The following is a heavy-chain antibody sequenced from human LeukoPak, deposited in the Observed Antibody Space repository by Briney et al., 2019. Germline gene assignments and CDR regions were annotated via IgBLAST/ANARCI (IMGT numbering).Heavy chain of an antibody. J-gene: IGHJ4*02. CDR2: ISGSGGST. D-gene: IGHD7-27*01. Sequence: GGSLRLSCAASGFTFSSYAMSWVRQATGKGLEGVSAISGSGGSTYYADSVKGRFTISRDNSKNTLYLQMNSLRAEDTAVYYCAKIQPSNWEGGYWGQGTLVTVSS. V-gene: IGHV3-23*01. CDR3: AKIQPSNWEGGY. CDR1: GFTFSSYA.